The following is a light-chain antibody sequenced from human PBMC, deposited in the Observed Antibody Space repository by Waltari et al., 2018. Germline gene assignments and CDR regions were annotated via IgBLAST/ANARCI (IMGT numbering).Light chain of an antibody. J-gene: IGKJ4*01. Sequence: EIVLTQSPGTLSLSPGERATLSCRASQSVTSTSLSWYQQKPGQAPWLLIYGTSSRASGTPERFSGSGSGTDFTLTISRLEPEDVAVYYCQQYDGEVVTFGGGTKVEI. CDR1: QSVTSTS. CDR3: QQYDGEVVT. V-gene: IGKV3-20*01. CDR2: GTS.